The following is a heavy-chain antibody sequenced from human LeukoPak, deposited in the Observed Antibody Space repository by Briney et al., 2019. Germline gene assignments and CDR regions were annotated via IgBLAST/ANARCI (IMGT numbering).Heavy chain of an antibody. J-gene: IGHJ3*02. CDR2: ISSSSSYI. CDR1: GFTFSSYS. CDR3: ARDLGDYCSSTSCSYDPGNAFDI. D-gene: IGHD2-2*01. V-gene: IGHV3-21*01. Sequence: GGSLRLSCAASGFTFSSYSMNWVRQAPGKGLEWVSSISSSSSYIYYADSVKGRFTISRDNAKNSLYLQMNSLRAEDTAVYYCARDLGDYCSSTSCSYDPGNAFDIWGQGTMVTVSS.